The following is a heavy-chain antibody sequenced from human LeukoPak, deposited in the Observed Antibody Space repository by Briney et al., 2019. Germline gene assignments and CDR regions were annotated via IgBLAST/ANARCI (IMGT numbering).Heavy chain of an antibody. CDR3: AKDLYYYDSSGYYDY. V-gene: IGHV3-30*18. J-gene: IGHJ4*02. D-gene: IGHD3-22*01. CDR1: GFTSSSYG. Sequence: SGGSLRLSCAASGFTSSSYGMHWVRQAPGKGLEWVAVISYDGSNKYYADSVKGRFTISRDNSKNTLYLQMNSLRAEDTAVYYCAKDLYYYDSSGYYDYWGQGTLVTVSS. CDR2: ISYDGSNK.